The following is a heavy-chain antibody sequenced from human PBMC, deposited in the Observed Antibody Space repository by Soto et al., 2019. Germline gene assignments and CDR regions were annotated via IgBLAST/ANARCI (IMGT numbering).Heavy chain of an antibody. J-gene: IGHJ4*02. V-gene: IGHV4-31*03. CDR1: GGSISSGGYY. D-gene: IGHD1-26*01. Sequence: SETLSLTCTVSGGSISSGGYYWSWIRQHPGKGLEWIGYIYYSGSTYYNPSLKSRVTISVDTSKNQFSLKLSSVTAADTAVYYCAREAKKPALYYFDYWGQGTLVTVSS. CDR3: AREAKKPALYYFDY. CDR2: IYYSGST.